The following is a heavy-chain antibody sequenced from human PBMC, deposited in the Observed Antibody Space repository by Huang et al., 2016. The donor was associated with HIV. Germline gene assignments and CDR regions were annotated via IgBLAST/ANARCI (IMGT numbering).Heavy chain of an antibody. CDR3: ARLPGSITMIRGVITDPY. J-gene: IGHJ4*02. CDR2: IYYRGST. CDR1: GGSIRSDNYY. Sequence: QLQLQESGPGLVKPSETLSLTCTVSGGSIRSDNYYWGWLRQPPGKGLEWLGSIYYRGSTYYNPTLKSRVTITGDTAKKQFSLKMRSVTAADTAVYYCARLPGSITMIRGVITDPYWGQGTLVTVSS. V-gene: IGHV4-39*01. D-gene: IGHD3-10*01.